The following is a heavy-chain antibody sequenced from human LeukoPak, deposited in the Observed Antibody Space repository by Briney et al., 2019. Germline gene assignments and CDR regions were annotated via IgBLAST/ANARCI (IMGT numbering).Heavy chain of an antibody. CDR3: ARDRSSSSWNPDYFDY. V-gene: IGHV3-30-3*01. D-gene: IGHD6-6*01. J-gene: IGHJ4*02. CDR1: GFTFSSYA. Sequence: GGSLRLSCAASGFTFSSYAMHWVRQAPGKGLEWVAVISYDGSNKYYADSVKGRFTISRDNSKNTLYVQMKSLRPEDTAVYYCARDRSSSSWNPDYFDYWGQGTLVTVSS. CDR2: ISYDGSNK.